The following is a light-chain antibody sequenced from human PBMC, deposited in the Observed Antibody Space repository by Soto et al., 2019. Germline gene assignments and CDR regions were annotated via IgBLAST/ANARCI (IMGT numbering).Light chain of an antibody. V-gene: IGKV1-9*01. J-gene: IGKJ4*01. Sequence: DIQLTQSPSFLSASVGDRVTITCRASQGISSYLAWYQQKPGKAPNLLIHTASTLQSGVPSRFSGSGSGTEFTLTITSLQPEDFAAYYCQQLYSYPLTFGGGTKVDIK. CDR2: TAS. CDR1: QGISSY. CDR3: QQLYSYPLT.